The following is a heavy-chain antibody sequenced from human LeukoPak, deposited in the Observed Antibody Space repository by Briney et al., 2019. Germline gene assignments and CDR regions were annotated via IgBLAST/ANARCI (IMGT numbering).Heavy chain of an antibody. J-gene: IGHJ6*04. D-gene: IGHD3-10*02. Sequence: GGSLRLSCAASGFTFSSYWMSWVRQAPGKGLEWVANIKQDGSEKYYVDSVKGRFTISRDNAKNSLYLQMNSLRAGDTAVYYCAELGITMIGGVWGKGTTVTISS. CDR3: AELGITMIGGV. CDR1: GFTFSSYW. V-gene: IGHV3-7*01. CDR2: IKQDGSEK.